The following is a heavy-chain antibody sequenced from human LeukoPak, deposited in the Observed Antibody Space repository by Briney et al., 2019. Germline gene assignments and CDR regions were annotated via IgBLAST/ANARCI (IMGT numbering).Heavy chain of an antibody. V-gene: IGHV1-69*04. CDR2: IIPILGIA. J-gene: IGHJ4*02. D-gene: IGHD3/OR15-3a*01. CDR1: GGTFSSYA. Sequence: GASVKVSCKASGGTFSSYAISWVRQAPGQGLEWMGRIIPILGIANYAQKFQGRVTITADKSTSTGYMELSSLRSEDTAVYYCARDVGLAGPFDYWGQGTLVTVSS. CDR3: ARDVGLAGPFDY.